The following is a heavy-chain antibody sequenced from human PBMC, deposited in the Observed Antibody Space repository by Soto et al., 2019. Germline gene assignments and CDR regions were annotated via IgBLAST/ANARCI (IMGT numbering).Heavy chain of an antibody. D-gene: IGHD3-22*01. J-gene: IGHJ4*02. V-gene: IGHV4-59*13. CDR3: AREGGSYYYDSSGYYGY. CDR1: GGSISSYY. CDR2: IYYSGST. Sequence: SETLSLTCTVSGGSISSYYWSWIRQPPGKGLEWIGYIYYSGSTNYNPSLKSRVTISVDTSKNQFSLKLSSVTAADTAVYYCAREGGSYYYDSSGYYGYWGQGTLVTVSS.